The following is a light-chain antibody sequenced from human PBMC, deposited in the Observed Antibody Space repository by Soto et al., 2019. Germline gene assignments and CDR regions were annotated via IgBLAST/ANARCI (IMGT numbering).Light chain of an antibody. CDR1: NSNIGINT. V-gene: IGLV1-44*01. J-gene: IGLJ2*01. CDR2: STN. CDR3: AAWDSRLKGAI. Sequence: QSVLTQPPSASGTPGQWVTISCSGANSNIGINTVNWYQQLPGTAPKLLIYSTNQRSSGVPDRFSGSKSGTSASLAISGLQSEDEADYYCAAWDSRLKGAILGGGTKLTVL.